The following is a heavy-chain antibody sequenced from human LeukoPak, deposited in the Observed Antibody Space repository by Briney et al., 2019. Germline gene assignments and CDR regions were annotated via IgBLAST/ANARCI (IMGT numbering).Heavy chain of an antibody. Sequence: GGSLRLSCAASGFTFSSYSMNWVRQAPGKGLEWVSSISSSSNYIYYADSVKGRFTISRDNAKNSLYLQMNSLRAEDTAVYYCARDIAAADLNAFDIWGQGTMVTVSS. J-gene: IGHJ3*02. CDR3: ARDIAAADLNAFDI. CDR2: ISSSSNYI. V-gene: IGHV3-21*01. D-gene: IGHD6-13*01. CDR1: GFTFSSYS.